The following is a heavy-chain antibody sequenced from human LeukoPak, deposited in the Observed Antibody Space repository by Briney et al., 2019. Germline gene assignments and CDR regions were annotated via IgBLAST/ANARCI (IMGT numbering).Heavy chain of an antibody. CDR3: ARDPRGYCSSTSCSYGMDV. CDR1: GGSISIYY. CDR2: IYYSGST. J-gene: IGHJ6*02. V-gene: IGHV4-59*01. D-gene: IGHD2-2*01. Sequence: SETLSLTCTVSGGSISIYYWSWIRQPPGKGLEWIGYIYYSGSTNYNPSLKSRVTISVDTSKNQFSLKLSSVTAADTAVYYCARDPRGYCSSTSCSYGMDVWGQGTTVTVSS.